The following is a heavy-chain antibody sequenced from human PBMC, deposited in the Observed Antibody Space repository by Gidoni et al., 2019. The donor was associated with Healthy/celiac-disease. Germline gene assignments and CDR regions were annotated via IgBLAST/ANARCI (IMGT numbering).Heavy chain of an antibody. V-gene: IGHV1-69*01. Sequence: QVQLVQSGAEVKKPGSSVKVSCKAYGGTFSSYAIFGTANYAQKFQGRVTITADESTSTAYMELSSLRSEDTAVYYCERVRGGTAMVTGYYFDYWGQGTLVTVSS. J-gene: IGHJ4*02. CDR2: FGTA. D-gene: IGHD5-18*01. CDR3: ERVRGGTAMVTGYYFDY. CDR1: GGTFSSYA.